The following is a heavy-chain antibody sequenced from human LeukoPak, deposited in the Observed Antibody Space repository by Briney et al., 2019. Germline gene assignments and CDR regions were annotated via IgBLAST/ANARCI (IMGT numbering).Heavy chain of an antibody. CDR1: GFTFSSYA. D-gene: IGHD3-10*01. V-gene: IGHV3-30*04. CDR3: ARASQLWFGESLIDY. J-gene: IGHJ4*02. Sequence: PGRSLRLSCAASGFTFSSYAMHWVRQAPGKGLEWVAVISYDGSNKYYADSVMGRFTISRDNSKNTLYLQMNSLRAEDTAVYYCARASQLWFGESLIDYWGQGTLVTVSS. CDR2: ISYDGSNK.